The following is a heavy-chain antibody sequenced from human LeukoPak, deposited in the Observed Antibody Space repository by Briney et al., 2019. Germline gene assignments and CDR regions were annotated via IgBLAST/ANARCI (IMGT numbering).Heavy chain of an antibody. Sequence: HTGGSLRLSCAASGFTFSSYAMSWVRQAPGKGLEWVSAISGSGGSTYYADSVKGRFTISRDNSKNTLYLQMNSLRAEDTAVYYCAKDPHMVRGVIITSYWGQGTLVTVSS. V-gene: IGHV3-23*01. J-gene: IGHJ4*02. CDR3: AKDPHMVRGVIITSY. D-gene: IGHD3-10*01. CDR1: GFTFSSYA. CDR2: ISGSGGST.